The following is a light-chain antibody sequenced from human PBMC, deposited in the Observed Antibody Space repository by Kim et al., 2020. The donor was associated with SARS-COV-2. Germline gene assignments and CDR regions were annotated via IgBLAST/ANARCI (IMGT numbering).Light chain of an antibody. CDR3: QQSYSTPYT. CDR2: AAS. Sequence: DIQMTQSPSSLSASVGDRATITCRASQSISSYLNWYQQKPGKAPKLLIYAASSLQSGVPSRFSGSGSGTDFTLTISSLQPEDVATYYCQQSYSTPYTFGQGTKLEI. J-gene: IGKJ2*01. V-gene: IGKV1-39*01. CDR1: QSISSY.